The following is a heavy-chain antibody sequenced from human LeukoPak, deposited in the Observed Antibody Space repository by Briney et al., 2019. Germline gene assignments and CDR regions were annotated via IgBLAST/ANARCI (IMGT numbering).Heavy chain of an antibody. J-gene: IGHJ6*02. Sequence: GGSLGLSCAASGFTFSSYWMHWVRQAPGKGLVWVSRINSDGSSTSYADSVKGRFTISRDNAKNTLYLQMNSLRAEDTAVYYCVGGDYYYYYGMDVWGQGTTVTVSS. V-gene: IGHV3-74*01. CDR1: GFTFSSYW. CDR2: INSDGSST. CDR3: VGGDYYYYYGMDV. D-gene: IGHD4-17*01.